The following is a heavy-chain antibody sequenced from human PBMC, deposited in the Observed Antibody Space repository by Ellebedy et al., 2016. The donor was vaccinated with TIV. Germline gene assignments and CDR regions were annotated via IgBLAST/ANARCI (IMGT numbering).Heavy chain of an antibody. Sequence: PGGSLRLSCAASGFTFSSYGMHWVRQAPGKGLEWVAVIWYDGSNKYYADSVKGRFTISRDNSKNTLYLQMNSLRAEDTAVYYCAKVRSNWNYFDYWGQGTLVTVSS. CDR3: AKVRSNWNYFDY. CDR2: IWYDGSNK. CDR1: GFTFSSYG. V-gene: IGHV3-33*06. J-gene: IGHJ4*02. D-gene: IGHD1-20*01.